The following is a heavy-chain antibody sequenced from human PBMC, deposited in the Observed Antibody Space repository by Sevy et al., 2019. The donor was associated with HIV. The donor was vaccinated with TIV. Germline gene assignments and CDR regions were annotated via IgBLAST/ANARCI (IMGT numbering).Heavy chain of an antibody. Sequence: GGSLRLSCAAYGFTFSSYGMHWVRQAPGKGLEWVAVIWYDGSNKYYADSVKGRFTISRDNSKNTLYLQMNSLRAEDTPVYYCARERARLRGAFDIWGQGTMVTVSS. CDR1: GFTFSSYG. D-gene: IGHD5-12*01. CDR3: ARERARLRGAFDI. V-gene: IGHV3-33*01. J-gene: IGHJ3*02. CDR2: IWYDGSNK.